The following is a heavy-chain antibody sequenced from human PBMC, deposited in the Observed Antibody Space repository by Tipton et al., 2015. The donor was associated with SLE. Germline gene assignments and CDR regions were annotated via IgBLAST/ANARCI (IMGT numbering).Heavy chain of an antibody. CDR3: ARPGLLWFREYGMDV. D-gene: IGHD3-10*01. J-gene: IGHJ6*02. CDR1: GATFSSYA. Sequence: QLVQSGAEVKKPGASVKVSCKASGATFSSYAVSWVRQAPGQGLEWMGWISVYNGNTNYAQKFQGRVTITADESTSTAYMELSSLRSEDTAVYYCARPGLLWFREYGMDVWGQGPTVSVSS. CDR2: ISVYNGNT. V-gene: IGHV1-69*13.